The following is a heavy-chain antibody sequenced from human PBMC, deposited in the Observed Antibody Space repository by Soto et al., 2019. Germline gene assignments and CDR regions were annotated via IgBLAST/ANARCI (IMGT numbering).Heavy chain of an antibody. CDR1: GGSISNYY. J-gene: IGHJ4*02. D-gene: IGHD5-18*01. V-gene: IGHV4-59*01. Sequence: QVQLQESGPGLVKPSETLSLTCTVSGGSISNYYWTWIRQHPGKGLEWIGYIYYSGSTNYNPSLKSRATTSEDTYNNQFSLKLSSVTAADTAVYYCARGYSYGLYFDYWGQGTLVTVSS. CDR2: IYYSGST. CDR3: ARGYSYGLYFDY.